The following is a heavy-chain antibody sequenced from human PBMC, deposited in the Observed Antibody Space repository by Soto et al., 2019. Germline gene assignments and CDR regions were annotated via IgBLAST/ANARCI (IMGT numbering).Heavy chain of an antibody. CDR3: ARDHPHSYGVYYFDY. J-gene: IGHJ4*02. Sequence: KPSETLSLTCTVSGGSISNYYWNWIRQSPGKGLEWIGYIYSSGSTHYNPSLQNRVTISIDTSKNQVSLNVNSVTAADTAVYYCARDHPHSYGVYYFDYWGQGTPVTVS. V-gene: IGHV4-59*01. D-gene: IGHD5-18*01. CDR2: IYSSGST. CDR1: GGSISNYY.